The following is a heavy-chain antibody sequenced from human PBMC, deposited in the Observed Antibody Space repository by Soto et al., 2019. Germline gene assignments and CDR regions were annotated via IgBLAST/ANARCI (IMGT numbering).Heavy chain of an antibody. CDR1: GGTVHNSA. D-gene: IGHD1-26*01. Sequence: QVQLVQSGAEVKKPGSSVKVSCKASGGTVHNSAISWVRQAPGQGLEWMGGIIVIFSPAIYAQKFQGRVTITADESTNTAFLDLNSLRSDDTAVYYCGRGGSWEKVDSWGPGTLVTVSS. CDR2: IIVIFSPA. CDR3: GRGGSWEKVDS. J-gene: IGHJ4*02. V-gene: IGHV1-69*01.